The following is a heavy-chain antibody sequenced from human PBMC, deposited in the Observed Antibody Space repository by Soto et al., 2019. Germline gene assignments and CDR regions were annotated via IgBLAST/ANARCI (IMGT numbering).Heavy chain of an antibody. CDR2: IYSSDSYT. Sequence: DSLKISGEGSGYNFAGYWIAWVRPVPGKGLELMGIIYSSDSYTRYRPSFQGQVTISADKSISSAYLQWSSLRASDTAMYYCAKGGVSTRTFDYWGQGTPVTVSS. V-gene: IGHV5-51*01. CDR1: GYNFAGYW. D-gene: IGHD3-3*01. J-gene: IGHJ4*02. CDR3: AKGGVSTRTFDY.